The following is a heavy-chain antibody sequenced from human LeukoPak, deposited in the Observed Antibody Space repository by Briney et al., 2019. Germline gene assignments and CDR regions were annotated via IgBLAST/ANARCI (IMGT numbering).Heavy chain of an antibody. CDR1: GGFISSSSYY. CDR3: ARGIGQWLVWVDY. D-gene: IGHD6-19*01. V-gene: IGHV4-39*07. CDR2: IYYSGST. J-gene: IGHJ4*02. Sequence: SETLSLTCTVSGGFISSSSYYWGWIRQPPGKGLEWIGSIYYSGSTYYNPSLKSRVTISVDTSKNQFSLKLSSVTAADTAVYYCARGIGQWLVWVDYWGQGTLVTVSS.